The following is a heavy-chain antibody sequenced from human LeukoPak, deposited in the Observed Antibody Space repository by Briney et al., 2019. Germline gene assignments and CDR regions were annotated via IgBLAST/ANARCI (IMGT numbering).Heavy chain of an antibody. CDR2: ISGSGGST. J-gene: IGHJ3*02. Sequence: GGSLRLSCAASGFTFSSYGMSWVRQAPGKGLEWVSAISGSGGSTYYADSVKGRFTISRDNSKNTLSLQMNSLRVDDTAVYYCARELRDASDMWGQGTRVTVS. CDR3: ARELRDASDM. D-gene: IGHD2-21*01. V-gene: IGHV3-23*01. CDR1: GFTFSSYG.